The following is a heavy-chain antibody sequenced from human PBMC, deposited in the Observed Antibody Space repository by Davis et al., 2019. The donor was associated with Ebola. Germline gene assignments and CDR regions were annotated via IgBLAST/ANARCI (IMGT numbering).Heavy chain of an antibody. D-gene: IGHD6-13*01. CDR2: IHHSGRAT. J-gene: IGHJ4*02. CDR3: ARLASSWGYYFDY. Sequence: SETLSLTCIVSDYSISSGYYWGWIRQPPGKGLEWIGSIHHSGRATYYNPSLKSRVTISVDTSKNQFSLKLSSVTAADTAVYYCARLASSWGYYFDYWGQGTLVTVSS. V-gene: IGHV4-38-2*02. CDR1: DYSISSGYY.